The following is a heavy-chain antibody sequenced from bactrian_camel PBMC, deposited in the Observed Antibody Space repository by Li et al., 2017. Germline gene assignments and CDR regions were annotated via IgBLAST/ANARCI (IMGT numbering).Heavy chain of an antibody. CDR3: AASPSAYCSGGRPEGGLWQYHY. J-gene: IGHJ4*01. CDR2: IDSDGKA. D-gene: IGHD4*01. CDR1: GVQSSRLC. Sequence: HVQLVESGGESVQAGGSLTLTCVVSGVQSSRLCMGWFRQVPEKEREAVAVIDSDGKATYGDPVKDRFTISQVQEYAKTTIHLQMNSLKTEDTAMYYCAASPSAYCSGGRPEGGLWQYHYWGQGTQVTVS. V-gene: IGHV3S57*01.